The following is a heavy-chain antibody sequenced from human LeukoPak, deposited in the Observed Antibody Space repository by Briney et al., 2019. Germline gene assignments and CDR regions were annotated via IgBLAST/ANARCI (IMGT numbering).Heavy chain of an antibody. CDR2: LYYSGST. V-gene: IGHV4-39*01. D-gene: IGHD3-9*01. CDR3: GRQFDILTGFDY. J-gene: IGHJ4*02. CDR1: GGSISSSSYY. Sequence: SDTLSLTCTVSGGSISSSSYYWGWIRQPPGKGLEWIGSLYYSGSTYYNPSLKSRVTISVDTSRNQFSLKLSSVTAADTAVYYYGRQFDILTGFDYWGQGTLVTVSS.